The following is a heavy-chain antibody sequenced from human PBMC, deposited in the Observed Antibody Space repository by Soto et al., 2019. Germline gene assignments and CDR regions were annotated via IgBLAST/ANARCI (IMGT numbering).Heavy chain of an antibody. J-gene: IGHJ4*02. CDR1: GGSFSGYY. Sequence: QVQLQQWGAGLLKPSETLSLTCAVYGGSFSGYYWSWIRQPPGKGLEWIGEINHSGSTNYNPSLQSRVTISVDTSKNQFSLKLSSVTAADTAVYYCAREVSVTTVDYWGQGTLVTVSS. CDR2: INHSGST. D-gene: IGHD4-17*01. V-gene: IGHV4-34*01. CDR3: AREVSVTTVDY.